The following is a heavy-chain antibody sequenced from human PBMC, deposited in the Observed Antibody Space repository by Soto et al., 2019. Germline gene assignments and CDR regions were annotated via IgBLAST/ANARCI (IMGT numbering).Heavy chain of an antibody. CDR3: ASNNVNYDYYAMDV. CDR2: IDPSDSHT. J-gene: IGHJ6*02. Sequence: GESLKISCKGSGYSRNSYWINWVRQMPGKGLEWMGRIDPSDSHTTYNPSFQGHVSISADKSISTAYLKWSSLKASDTAMYYCASNNVNYDYYAMDVWGQGTTVTVSS. CDR1: GYSRNSYW. V-gene: IGHV5-10-1*01.